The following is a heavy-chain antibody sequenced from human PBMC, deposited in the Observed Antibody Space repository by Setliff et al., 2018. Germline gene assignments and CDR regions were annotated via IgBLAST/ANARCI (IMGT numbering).Heavy chain of an antibody. CDR2: IYIRGGT. CDR1: GGSITDENSW. Sequence: KTSETLSLTCTVSGGSITDENSWWAWIRQPAGKRPEWLGLIYIRGGTDYNPSLKSRVTISLDTSKNQFSLKLSSVTAADTAVYYCARQTTIVVVPAAMENWFDPWGQGTLVTVSS. D-gene: IGHD2-2*01. J-gene: IGHJ5*02. CDR3: ARQTTIVVVPAAMENWFDP. V-gene: IGHV4-61*02.